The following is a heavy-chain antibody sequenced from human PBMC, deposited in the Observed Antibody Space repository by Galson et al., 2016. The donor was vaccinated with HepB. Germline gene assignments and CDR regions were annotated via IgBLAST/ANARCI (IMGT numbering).Heavy chain of an antibody. CDR1: GGSVSSNSYH. D-gene: IGHD4/OR15-4a*01. CDR2: IHNTGTT. V-gene: IGHV4-39*01. CDR3: ARLLRYAAALVGGPVRTNAFDI. Sequence: SETLSLTCTVSGGSVSSNSYHWGWIRQPPGKGLEWIGNIHNTGTTYHKPSLKSRVTISVDTSNNQLSLNLSSVTAADTAVYYCARLLRYAAALVGGPVRTNAFDIWGQGTLVTVSA. J-gene: IGHJ3*02.